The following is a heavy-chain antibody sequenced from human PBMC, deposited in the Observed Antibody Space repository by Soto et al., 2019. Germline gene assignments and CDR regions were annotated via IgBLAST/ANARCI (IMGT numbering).Heavy chain of an antibody. V-gene: IGHV2-5*02. CDR3: AHGRSSRWNPPRVRVFTYDY. CDR1: GFSLSTSGVG. Sequence: SGPTLVNPTQTLTLTCTFSGFSLSTSGVGVGWIRRPPGKALEWLALIYWDDDKRYSPSLESRLTITQDTSKNQVVLTMTNMDPVDTARYYCAHGRSSRWNPPRVRVFTYDYWGQGTLVTVSS. D-gene: IGHD6-13*01. CDR2: IYWDDDK. J-gene: IGHJ4*02.